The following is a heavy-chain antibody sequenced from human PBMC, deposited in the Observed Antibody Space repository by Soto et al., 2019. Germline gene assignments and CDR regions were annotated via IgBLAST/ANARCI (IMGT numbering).Heavy chain of an antibody. Sequence: GESLKISCKGSGYSFTSYWIGWVRQMPEKGLEWMGIIYPGDSDTRYSPSFQGQVTISADKSISTAYLQWSSLKASDTAMYYCARLVGIAARPYWFDPWGQGTLVTVSS. CDR3: ARLVGIAARPYWFDP. CDR2: IYPGDSDT. V-gene: IGHV5-51*01. CDR1: GYSFTSYW. D-gene: IGHD6-6*01. J-gene: IGHJ5*02.